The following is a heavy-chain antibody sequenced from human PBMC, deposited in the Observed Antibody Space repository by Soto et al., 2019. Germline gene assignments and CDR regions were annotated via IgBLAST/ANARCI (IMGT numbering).Heavy chain of an antibody. CDR3: ARHSRYCSRGSCYMGVDY. D-gene: IGHD2-15*01. Sequence: GESLKISCKCSGYSFTSYWISLVRPLPGKGLEWMGRIDPSDSYTNYSPSFQGHVTISADKSISTAYLQWSSLKASDTAMYYCARHSRYCSRGSCYMGVDYRGQGTLVTVSS. J-gene: IGHJ4*02. V-gene: IGHV5-10-1*01. CDR1: GYSFTSYW. CDR2: IDPSDSYT.